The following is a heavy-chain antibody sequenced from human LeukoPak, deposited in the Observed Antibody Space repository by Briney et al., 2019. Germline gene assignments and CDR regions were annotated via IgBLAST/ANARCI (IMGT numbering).Heavy chain of an antibody. CDR3: VFEPSDWKYFTY. V-gene: IGHV1-2*02. D-gene: IGHD1-1*01. CDR1: GYTFTDYH. Sequence: GASLKVSCKASGYTFTDYHMHWVRQAPGEGLEWLGCINIDSGGTYFIEKFRGRVTVTRDTSIGASYTELTGLTSDDTAVYYCVFEPSDWKYFTYWGQGALVTVSS. CDR2: INIDSGGT. J-gene: IGHJ4*02.